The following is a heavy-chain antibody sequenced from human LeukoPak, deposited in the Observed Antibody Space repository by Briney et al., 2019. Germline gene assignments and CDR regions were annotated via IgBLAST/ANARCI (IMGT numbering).Heavy chain of an antibody. V-gene: IGHV3-21*01. CDR2: ISSSSSYI. Sequence: PGRSLRLSCAASGFTFSSYSMNWVRQAPGKGLEWVSSISSSSSYIYYADSVKGRFTISRDNAKNSLYLQMNSLRAEDTAVYYCARVGHSNYLYYYMDVWGKGTTVTVSS. CDR1: GFTFSSYS. CDR3: ARVGHSNYLYYYMDV. J-gene: IGHJ6*03. D-gene: IGHD4-11*01.